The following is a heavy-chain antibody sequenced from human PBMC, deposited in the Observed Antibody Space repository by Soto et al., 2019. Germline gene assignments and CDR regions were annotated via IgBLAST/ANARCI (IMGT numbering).Heavy chain of an antibody. Sequence: PSETLSLTCTASGGSISSYYWSWIRQPPGKGLEWIGYIYYSGSTNYNPSLKSRVTISVDTSKNQFSLKLSSVTAADTAVYYCARSRIMITFGGNWFDPWGQGTLVTVSS. CDR1: GGSISSYY. CDR2: IYYSGST. CDR3: ARSRIMITFGGNWFDP. D-gene: IGHD3-16*01. V-gene: IGHV4-59*01. J-gene: IGHJ5*02.